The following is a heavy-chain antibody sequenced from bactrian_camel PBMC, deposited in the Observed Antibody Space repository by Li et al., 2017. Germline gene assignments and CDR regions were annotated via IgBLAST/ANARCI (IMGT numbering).Heavy chain of an antibody. Sequence: HVQLVESGGGSVQAGGSLRLSCAASGYTYNRNCMAWFRQAPGKEREGVARIATGSGNTYYADSVKGRFTISQDNAKNTVYLQMNSLKFEDTAVYYCATSTGFWALQYWGEGTQVTVS. J-gene: IGHJ4*01. CDR3: ATSTGFWALQY. D-gene: IGHD8*01. CDR1: GYTYNRNC. CDR2: IATGSGNT. V-gene: IGHV3S1*01.